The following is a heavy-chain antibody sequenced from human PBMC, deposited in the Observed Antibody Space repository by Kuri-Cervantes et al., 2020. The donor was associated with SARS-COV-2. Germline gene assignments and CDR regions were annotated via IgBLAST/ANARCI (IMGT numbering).Heavy chain of an antibody. J-gene: IGHJ4*02. CDR1: GASISETIFW. CDR2: IYYRGNT. D-gene: IGHD7-27*01. Sequence: GSLRLSCTVSGASISETIFWWGWIRQPPGRGLEWIGSIYYRGNTYYNPSLKSRITMSVDTSKSQFSLRLRSVTAADTAMYYCARLGTGLPFDSWGQGTLVTVSS. V-gene: IGHV4-39*01. CDR3: ARLGTGLPFDS.